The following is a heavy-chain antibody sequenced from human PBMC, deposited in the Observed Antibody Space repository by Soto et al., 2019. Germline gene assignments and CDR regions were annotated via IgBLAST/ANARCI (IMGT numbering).Heavy chain of an antibody. CDR2: INHSGST. J-gene: IGHJ2*01. CDR3: ARVLINTTVPHPPWSFDL. V-gene: IGHV4-34*01. CDR1: GGSFSGYY. D-gene: IGHD4-17*01. Sequence: SETLSLTCAVYGGSFSGYYWSWIRQPPGKGLEWIGEINHSGSTNYNPSLKSRVTISVDTSKNQFSLKLSSVTAADTAVYYCARVLINTTVPHPPWSFDLWGRGTLVTLSS.